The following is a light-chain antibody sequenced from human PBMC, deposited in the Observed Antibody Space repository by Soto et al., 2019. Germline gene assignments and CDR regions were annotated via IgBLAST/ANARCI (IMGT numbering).Light chain of an antibody. J-gene: IGLJ1*01. CDR1: SSDVGAYNS. Sequence: QSALAQPASGSGSPGQSITISCTGTSSDVGAYNSVSWYQQHPHRAPQVIIYKGTQRPSGVSNRFSGSTSGNAASLTISALQTDDEADYFCCSSATDSTYVCGTGTQGT. V-gene: IGLV2-23*01. CDR2: KGT. CDR3: CSSATDSTYV.